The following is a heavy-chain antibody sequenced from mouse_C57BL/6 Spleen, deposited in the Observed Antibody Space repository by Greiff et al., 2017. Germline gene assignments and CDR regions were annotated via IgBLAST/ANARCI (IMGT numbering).Heavy chain of an antibody. V-gene: IGHV1-59*01. Sequence: QVQLQQPGAELVRPGTSVKLSCKASGYTFTSYWMHWVKQRPGQGLEWIGVIDPSDSYTNYNQKFKGKATLTVDTSSSTAYMQLSSLTSEDSAVYYCARPLLSYFDYWGQGTTLTVSS. CDR3: ARPLLSYFDY. J-gene: IGHJ2*01. D-gene: IGHD2-10*01. CDR1: GYTFTSYW. CDR2: IDPSDSYT.